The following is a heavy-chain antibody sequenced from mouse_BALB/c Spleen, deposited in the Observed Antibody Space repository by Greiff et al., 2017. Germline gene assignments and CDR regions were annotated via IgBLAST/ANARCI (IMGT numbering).Heavy chain of an antibody. CDR2: ISSGSSTI. CDR3: ARGYGNYDDYAMDY. Sequence: EVQGVESGGGLVQPGGSRKLSCAASGFTFSSFGMHWVRQAPEKGLELVAYISSGSSTIYYADTVKGRFTISRDNPKNTLFLQMTSLRSEDTAMYYCARGYGNYDDYAMDYWGQGTSVTVSS. D-gene: IGHD2-10*02. CDR1: GFTFSSFG. V-gene: IGHV5-17*02. J-gene: IGHJ4*01.